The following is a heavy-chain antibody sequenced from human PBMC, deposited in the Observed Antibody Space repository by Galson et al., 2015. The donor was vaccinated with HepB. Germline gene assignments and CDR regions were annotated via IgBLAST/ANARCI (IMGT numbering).Heavy chain of an antibody. CDR1: GFTFSSHD. D-gene: IGHD1-7*01. J-gene: IGHJ4*02. CDR3: SKTAPYGTTWYGSVDH. Sequence: SLRLSCAASGFTFSSHDMNWIRQAPGKGPEWVSGIRGSGGNTYYADSVKGRFTISRDNSKNTLYLQMNRLRAEDTAVYYCSKTAPYGTTWYGSVDHWGQGTLVTVSS. V-gene: IGHV3-23*01. CDR2: IRGSGGNT.